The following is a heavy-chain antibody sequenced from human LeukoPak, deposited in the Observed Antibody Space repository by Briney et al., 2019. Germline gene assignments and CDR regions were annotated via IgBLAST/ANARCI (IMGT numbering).Heavy chain of an antibody. D-gene: IGHD5-24*01. Sequence: GALRLSCAASGFTFSSYAMSWVRQAPGKGLEWVSAISGSGGSTYYADSVKGRFTISRDNSKNTLYLQMNSLRAEDTAVYYCAKAGPPRYAFDIWGQGTMVTVSS. CDR3: AKAGPPRYAFDI. CDR2: ISGSGGST. J-gene: IGHJ3*02. V-gene: IGHV3-23*01. CDR1: GFTFSSYA.